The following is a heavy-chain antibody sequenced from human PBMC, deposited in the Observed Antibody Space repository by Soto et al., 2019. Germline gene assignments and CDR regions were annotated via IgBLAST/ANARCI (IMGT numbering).Heavy chain of an antibody. D-gene: IGHD6-13*01. CDR1: GFTFSSYW. J-gene: IGHJ6*02. V-gene: IGHV3-74*01. CDR3: ARAYSSYYYYYSVDV. CDR2: INSDGSIT. Sequence: VQLVESGGGLVQPGGSLRLSCAASGFTFSSYWMHWVRQAPGKGLVWVSRINSDGSITSYADSGKGRFTISRDNAKNTLYLQMNSLRAEDTAVYYCARAYSSYYYYYSVDVWGQGTTVTVSS.